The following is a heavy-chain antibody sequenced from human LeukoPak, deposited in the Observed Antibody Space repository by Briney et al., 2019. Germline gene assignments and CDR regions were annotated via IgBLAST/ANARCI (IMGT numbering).Heavy chain of an antibody. J-gene: IGHJ3*02. CDR1: GGSISSYY. V-gene: IGHV4-59*01. D-gene: IGHD2/OR15-2a*01. CDR3: ARAPFTGDAFDI. CDR2: IYYSGST. Sequence: PSETLSLTCTVSGGSISSYYWSWIRQPPGKGLEWIGYIYYSGSTNYNPSLKSRVTISGDTSKNHLSLNLIYVIAADTAVYYCARAPFTGDAFDIWGQGTMVTVSS.